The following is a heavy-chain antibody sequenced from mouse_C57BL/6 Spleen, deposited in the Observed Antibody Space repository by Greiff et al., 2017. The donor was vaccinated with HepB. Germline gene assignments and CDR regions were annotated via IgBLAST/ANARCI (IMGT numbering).Heavy chain of an antibody. V-gene: IGHV1-80*01. CDR3: ARREAYYSIYWYFDV. J-gene: IGHJ1*03. CDR2: IYPGDGDT. Sequence: QVQLQQSGAELVKPGASVKISCKASGYAFSSYWMNWVKQRPGKGLEWIGQIYPGDGDTNYNGKFKGKATLTADKSSSTAYMQLSSLTSEDSAVYFCARREAYYSIYWYFDVWGTGTTVTVSS. CDR1: GYAFSSYW. D-gene: IGHD2-5*01.